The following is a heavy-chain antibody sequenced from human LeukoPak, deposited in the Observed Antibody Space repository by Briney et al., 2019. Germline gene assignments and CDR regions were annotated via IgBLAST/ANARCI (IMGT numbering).Heavy chain of an antibody. D-gene: IGHD6-13*01. J-gene: IGHJ4*02. Sequence: GRSLRLSCAASGFTFSSSGIYWVRQAPGKGLEWVAVIWYDGSNKYYADSVKGRFTISRDNSQNTLYLQMNSLRAEDTAVYYCARLGSSWSFDYWGQGTLVTVSS. CDR3: ARLGSSWSFDY. CDR2: IWYDGSNK. V-gene: IGHV3-33*01. CDR1: GFTFSSSG.